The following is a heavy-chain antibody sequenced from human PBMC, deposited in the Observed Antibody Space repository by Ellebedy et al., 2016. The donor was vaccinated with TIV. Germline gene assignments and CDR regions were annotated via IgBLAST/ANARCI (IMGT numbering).Heavy chain of an antibody. CDR2: ISVDGSKE. D-gene: IGHD2-8*01. V-gene: IGHV3-30-3*01. CDR3: ARNNGETNYQMDV. J-gene: IGHJ6*03. CDR1: GFTFSDYA. Sequence: GESLKISXAASGFTFSDYAMHWVRQAPGKGLEWVTLISVDGSKEYYADSVKGRFTISRDNSKSTLFLQMNSLRAEDTAVYYCARNNGETNYQMDVWGKGTTVTVSS.